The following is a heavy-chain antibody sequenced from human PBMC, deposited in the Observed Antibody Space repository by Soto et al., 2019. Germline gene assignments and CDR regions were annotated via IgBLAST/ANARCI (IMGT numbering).Heavy chain of an antibody. CDR2: ISSSGSTT. CDR3: AKGVAVAGYDYGFDV. Sequence: QVQLVESGGGLVKSGGSLRLSCAASGFIFSNYYLTWIRQAPGRGLEWISYISSSGSTTDYADSVKGRFTISRDNSKNSLYLQMDFLRAHDTAVYYCAKGVAVAGYDYGFDVWGQGTTVSVSS. D-gene: IGHD6-19*01. J-gene: IGHJ6*02. CDR1: GFIFSNYY. V-gene: IGHV3-11*01.